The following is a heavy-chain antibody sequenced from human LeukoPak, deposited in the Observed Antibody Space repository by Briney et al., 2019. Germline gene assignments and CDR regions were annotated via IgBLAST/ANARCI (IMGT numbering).Heavy chain of an antibody. CDR3: AKKTVAGTRGYYYGMDV. J-gene: IGHJ6*02. CDR1: GFMFNTYL. D-gene: IGHD6-19*01. V-gene: IGHV3-23*01. CDR2: ISGSGGST. Sequence: PGGSLRLSCAVSGFMFNTYLLHWVRQAPGKGLEWVSAISGSGGSTYYADSVKGRFTISRDNSKNTLYLQMNSLRAEDTAVYYCAKKTVAGTRGYYYGMDVWGQGTTVTVSS.